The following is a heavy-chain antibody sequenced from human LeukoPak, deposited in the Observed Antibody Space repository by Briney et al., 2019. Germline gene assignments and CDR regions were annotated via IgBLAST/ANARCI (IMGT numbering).Heavy chain of an antibody. D-gene: IGHD5-18*01. CDR2: IYSGGST. CDR3: ARDREDTVYYGMDV. J-gene: IGHJ6*02. V-gene: IGHV3-53*01. CDR1: GFTVSSNY. Sequence: PGGSLRLSCAASGFTVSSNYMSWVRQAPGKGLEWVSDIYSGGSTYYADSVKGRVTISRDNSKNTLYLQMNSMRAEDTAVYYCARDREDTVYYGMDVWGQGTTVTVSS.